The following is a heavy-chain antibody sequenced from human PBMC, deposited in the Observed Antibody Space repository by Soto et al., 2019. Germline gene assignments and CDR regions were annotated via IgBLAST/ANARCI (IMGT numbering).Heavy chain of an antibody. CDR1: GFTFKNWP. V-gene: IGHV3-23*01. J-gene: IGHJ5*02. D-gene: IGHD2-21*02. Sequence: GGSLILSCAASGFTFKNWPMSWARQAPGKGLEGVSGISGGGEKTYYADAVKGRFTISRDNSKNTVYLQMSSLRIEDTALYYCAQSDCGGDWGVYHYDHWGQGTQVTVSS. CDR2: ISGGGEKT. CDR3: AQSDCGGDWGVYHYDH.